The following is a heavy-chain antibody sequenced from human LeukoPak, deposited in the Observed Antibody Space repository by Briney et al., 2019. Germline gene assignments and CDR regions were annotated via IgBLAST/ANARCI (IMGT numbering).Heavy chain of an antibody. CDR2: INHSGST. D-gene: IGHD3-22*01. V-gene: IGHV4-34*01. Sequence: PSETLSLTCAVYGGSFSGYYWSWIRQPPGKGLEWIGEINHSGSTNYNPSLKSRVTISVDTSKNQFSLKLSPVTAADTAVYYCARGPTMKMDVWGKGTTVTVSS. CDR1: GGSFSGYY. CDR3: ARGPTMKMDV. J-gene: IGHJ6*04.